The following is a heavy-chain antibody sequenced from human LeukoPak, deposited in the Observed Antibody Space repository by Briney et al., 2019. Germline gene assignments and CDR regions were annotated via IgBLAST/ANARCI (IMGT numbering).Heavy chain of an antibody. D-gene: IGHD6-19*01. Sequence: PGGSLRLSCAASGFTFNSYWMSWVRQAPGKGLEWVANIKQDGSEKYYVDSVKGRFTISRDNAKNSLYLQMNSLRAEDTAVYYCARAKSSGWLNWFDPWGQGTLVTVSS. J-gene: IGHJ5*02. CDR3: ARAKSSGWLNWFDP. CDR1: GFTFNSYW. V-gene: IGHV3-7*04. CDR2: IKQDGSEK.